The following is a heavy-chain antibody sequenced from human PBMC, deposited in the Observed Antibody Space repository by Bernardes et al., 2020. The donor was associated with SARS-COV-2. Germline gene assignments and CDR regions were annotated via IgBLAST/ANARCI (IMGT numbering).Heavy chain of an antibody. D-gene: IGHD3-22*01. CDR2: INPRSGGT. CDR3: GRGSYFPDSNDSADY. V-gene: IGHV1-2*02. CDR1: GYTFIDYY. J-gene: IGHJ4*02. Sequence: ASVKVSCKASGYTFIDYYVHWVRQAPGQGPEWMGWINPRSGGTQSAQKFQGRLTMTRDTSINTAYIELGSLRSDDTAVYFCGRGSYFPDSNDSADYWGQGTLVTVSS.